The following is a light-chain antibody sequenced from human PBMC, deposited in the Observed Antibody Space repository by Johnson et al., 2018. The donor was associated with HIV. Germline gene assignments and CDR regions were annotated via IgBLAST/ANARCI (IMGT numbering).Light chain of an antibody. Sequence: SVLTQPPSVSAAPGQKVTISCSGSSSNIGNNYVSWFQQLPGTAPKLLIYDNNKRPSGIPDRFSDTKSGTSATLGITGLQTGDEADYYCGTWDSGLSAHYVFGTGTKVTVL. CDR1: SSNIGNNY. J-gene: IGLJ1*01. CDR2: DNN. CDR3: GTWDSGLSAHYV. V-gene: IGLV1-51*01.